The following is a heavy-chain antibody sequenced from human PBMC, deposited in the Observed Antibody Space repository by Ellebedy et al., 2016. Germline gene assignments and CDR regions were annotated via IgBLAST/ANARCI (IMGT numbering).Heavy chain of an antibody. J-gene: IGHJ4*02. Sequence: GESLKISCAASGFTFSSYGMHWVRQAPGKGLEWVAVISYDGSNKYYADSVKGRFTISRDNSKNTLYLQMNSLRAEDSAVYYCTPRRGFNYWGQGTLVTVSS. CDR2: ISYDGSNK. CDR1: GFTFSSYG. D-gene: IGHD1-14*01. V-gene: IGHV3-30*03. CDR3: TPRRGFNY.